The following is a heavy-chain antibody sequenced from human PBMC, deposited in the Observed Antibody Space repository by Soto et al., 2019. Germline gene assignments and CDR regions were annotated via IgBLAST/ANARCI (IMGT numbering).Heavy chain of an antibody. CDR3: AKDGKQLDGDWYFDL. CDR2: MSYDGSDA. Sequence: QVQLVESGGGVVQPGRSLRLSCAASGFTFSNYGMHWVRQAPGKGLEWVAFMSYDGSDAVYADSVKGRFTISRDNSKNTVYLQMNSLRPEDTAVFYCAKDGKQLDGDWYFDLWGRGTLVSVSS. J-gene: IGHJ2*01. CDR1: GFTFSNYG. V-gene: IGHV3-30*18. D-gene: IGHD6-13*01.